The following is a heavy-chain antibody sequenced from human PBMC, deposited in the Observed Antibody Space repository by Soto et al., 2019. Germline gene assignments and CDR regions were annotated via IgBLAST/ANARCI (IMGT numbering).Heavy chain of an antibody. D-gene: IGHD2-8*01. CDR2: INPNSGGT. CDR3: AREYCTNGVCWSDREQQGFDY. V-gene: IGHV1-2*04. J-gene: IGHJ4*02. Sequence: ASVKVSCKASGYTFTGYYMHWVRQAPGQGLEWMGWINPNSGGTNYAQKFQGWVTMTRDTSISTAYMELSRLRSDDTAVYYCAREYCTNGVCWSDREQQGFDYWGQGTLVTVSS. CDR1: GYTFTGYY.